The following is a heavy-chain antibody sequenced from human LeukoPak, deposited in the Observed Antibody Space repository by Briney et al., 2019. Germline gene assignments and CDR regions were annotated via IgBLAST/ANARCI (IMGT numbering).Heavy chain of an antibody. CDR3: AREGYCSSTSCLSRQGFAY. V-gene: IGHV3-23*01. Sequence: GGSLRLSCAASGFTFSSYAMSWVRQAPGKGLEWVSVISASGGTSYYANSVKGRFTISRDSSKSTLYLHMSSLRSEDTAVYYCAREGYCSSTSCLSRQGFAYWGQGTLVTVSS. CDR2: ISASGGTS. J-gene: IGHJ4*02. D-gene: IGHD2-2*01. CDR1: GFTFSSYA.